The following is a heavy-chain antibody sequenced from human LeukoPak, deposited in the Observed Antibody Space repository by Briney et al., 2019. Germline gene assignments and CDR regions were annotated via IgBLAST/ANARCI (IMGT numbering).Heavy chain of an antibody. D-gene: IGHD3-22*01. CDR1: GFTFSTYS. J-gene: IGHJ4*02. CDR3: ARDRARVSDY. V-gene: IGHV3-21*01. CDR2: ISSDSNYI. Sequence: GGSLRLSCAASGFTFSTYSMNWVRQAPGKGLEWVSAISSDSNYIYYTDSVKGRFTISRDNTKNSLYLQMNSLRAEDTAVYYCARDRARVSDYWGQGTLVTVSP.